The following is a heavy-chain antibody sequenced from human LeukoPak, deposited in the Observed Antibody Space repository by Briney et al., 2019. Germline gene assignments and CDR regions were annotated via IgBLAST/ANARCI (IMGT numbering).Heavy chain of an antibody. Sequence: SGGSLRLSCAASGFTFSSYGMHWVRQAPGKGLEWVAVIWYDGSNKYYADSVKGRFTISRDNSKNTLYLQMNSLGAEDTAVYYCAREYLWFGEPSPFDPWGQGTLVTVSS. CDR1: GFTFSSYG. D-gene: IGHD3-10*01. J-gene: IGHJ5*02. CDR2: IWYDGSNK. CDR3: AREYLWFGEPSPFDP. V-gene: IGHV3-33*01.